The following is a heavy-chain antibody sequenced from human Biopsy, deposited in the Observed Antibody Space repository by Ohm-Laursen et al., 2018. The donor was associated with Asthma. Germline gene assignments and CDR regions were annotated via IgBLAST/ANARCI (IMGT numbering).Heavy chain of an antibody. D-gene: IGHD3-22*01. Sequence: SQTLSLTCTVSGGSISSSSYYWNWIRQPPGKGLEWIAYLFHSGTTYYNPSLKSRVTISVDRSKRQFSLKVNPVTAADTAVYYCARMNTMIQAANYYSYAMDVWGQGTTVTVSS. J-gene: IGHJ6*02. CDR3: ARMNTMIQAANYYSYAMDV. V-gene: IGHV4-30-2*01. CDR2: LFHSGTT. CDR1: GGSISSSSYY.